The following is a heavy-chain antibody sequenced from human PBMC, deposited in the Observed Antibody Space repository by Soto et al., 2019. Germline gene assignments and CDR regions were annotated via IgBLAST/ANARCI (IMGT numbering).Heavy chain of an antibody. CDR3: AKDSRNPGDIDY. Sequence: GGSLRLSCAASGFTFSSYAMSWVRQAPGKGLEWVAAISGGGSNKYYADSVKGRFTISRDNSKNTLYLQMNSLRAEDTAVYYCAKDSRNPGDIDYWGQGTLVTVPS. J-gene: IGHJ4*02. CDR2: ISGGGSNK. CDR1: GFTFSSYA. V-gene: IGHV3-23*01. D-gene: IGHD3-10*01.